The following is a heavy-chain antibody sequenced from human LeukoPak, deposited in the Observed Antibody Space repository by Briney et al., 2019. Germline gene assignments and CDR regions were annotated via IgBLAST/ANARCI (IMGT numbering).Heavy chain of an antibody. CDR3: ARDGNSSGWYSGDNTNF. D-gene: IGHD6-19*01. V-gene: IGHV3-7*01. Sequence: LTGGSLRLSCAVSGFTFSSYWMRWVRQAPGKGLEWVANINQDGTEKYYVDSVKGRFTISRDNVKNSLYLHLSSLRAEDTAVYYCARDGNSSGWYSGDNTNFWGQGTLVAVSS. CDR2: INQDGTEK. CDR1: GFTFSSYW. J-gene: IGHJ4*02.